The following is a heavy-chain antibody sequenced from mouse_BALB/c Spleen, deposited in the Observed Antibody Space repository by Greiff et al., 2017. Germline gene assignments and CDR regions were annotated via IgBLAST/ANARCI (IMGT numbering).Heavy chain of an antibody. CDR2: ISYSGST. V-gene: IGHV3-2*02. CDR3: ARGDGYYYFDY. Sequence: EVKLMESGPGLVKPSQSLSLTCTVTGYSITSDYAWNWIRQFPGNKLEWMGYISYSGSTSYNPSLKSRISITRDTSKNQFFLQLNSVTTEDTATYYCARGDGYYYFDYWGQGTTLTVSS. D-gene: IGHD2-3*01. CDR1: GYSITSDYA. J-gene: IGHJ2*01.